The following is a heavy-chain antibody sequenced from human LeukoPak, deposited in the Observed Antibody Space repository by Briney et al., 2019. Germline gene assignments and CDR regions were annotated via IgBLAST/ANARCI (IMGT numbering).Heavy chain of an antibody. CDR2: TYYRSKWYT. CDR3: ARVLTAAGTFDP. Sequence: PSQTLSLTCVISGDSVSSNSATWNWIRQSPSRGLEWLGRTYYRSKWYTDNAVSVQSRITFNPDTSKNQFSLQLNSVTPEDTAVYYCARVLTAAGTFDPWGQGTLVTVSS. CDR1: GDSVSSNSAT. J-gene: IGHJ5*02. V-gene: IGHV6-1*01. D-gene: IGHD6-13*01.